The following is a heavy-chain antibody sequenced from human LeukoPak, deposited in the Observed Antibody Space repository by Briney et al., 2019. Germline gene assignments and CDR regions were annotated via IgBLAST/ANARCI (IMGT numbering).Heavy chain of an antibody. D-gene: IGHD2-2*01. CDR1: GGTFSSYA. Sequence: SVKVSCKASGGTFSSYAISWVRQAPGQGLEWMGGIIPIFGTANYAQKFQGGVTITTDESTSTAYMELSSLRSEDTAVYYCARGLYSYCSSLEGCAGTDYYYYYMDVWGKGTTVTVSS. V-gene: IGHV1-69*05. CDR3: ARGLYSYCSSLEGCAGTDYYYYYMDV. J-gene: IGHJ6*03. CDR2: IIPIFGTA.